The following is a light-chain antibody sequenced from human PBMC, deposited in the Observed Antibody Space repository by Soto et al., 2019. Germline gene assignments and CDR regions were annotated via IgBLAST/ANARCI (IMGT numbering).Light chain of an antibody. J-gene: IGKJ3*01. CDR2: DAS. Sequence: EIVLTQSPATLSLPPRERATLACRASQSVSSYLAWYQQKPCQAPRLLIPDASNRATGIPARLSGSGSGADFSVTTSSLEPEDFEVYYCEQRSSCFTFGPGTKVYIK. CDR1: QSVSSY. CDR3: EQRSSCFT. V-gene: IGKV3-11*01.